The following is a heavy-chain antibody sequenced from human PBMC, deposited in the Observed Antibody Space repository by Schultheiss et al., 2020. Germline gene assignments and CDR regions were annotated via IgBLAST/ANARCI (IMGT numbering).Heavy chain of an antibody. CDR1: GGTFSSYA. D-gene: IGHD1-20*01. J-gene: IGHJ3*02. Sequence: SVKGSCKASGGTFSSYAISWVRQAPGQGLEWMGGIIPIFGTANYAQKFQGRVTITADESTSTAYMELSSLRSEDTAVYYCARGITGTTSAFDIWGQGTMVTVSS. CDR3: ARGITGTTSAFDI. CDR2: IIPIFGTA. V-gene: IGHV1-69*01.